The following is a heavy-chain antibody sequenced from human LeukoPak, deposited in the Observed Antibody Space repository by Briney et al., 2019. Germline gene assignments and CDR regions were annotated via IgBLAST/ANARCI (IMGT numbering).Heavy chain of an antibody. D-gene: IGHD5-12*01. CDR1: GGPISSYY. J-gene: IGHJ5*02. CDR3: ASLPIVANRRGISNH. Sequence: PSETLSLTCTVSGGPISSYYWSWIRQPPGKGLEWIGYIYYSGSTNYNPSLKSRVTISVDTSKNQFSLKLSSVTAADTAVYYCASLPIVANRRGISNHWGQGTLVTVSS. V-gene: IGHV4-59*08. CDR2: IYYSGST.